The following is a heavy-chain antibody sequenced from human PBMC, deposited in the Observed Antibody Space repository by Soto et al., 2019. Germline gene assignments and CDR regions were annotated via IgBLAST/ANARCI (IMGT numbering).Heavy chain of an antibody. D-gene: IGHD1-26*01. CDR2: IFHSGST. J-gene: IGHJ4*02. V-gene: IGHV4-4*02. CDR3: AHRPIVGAAI. CDR1: GGSISNSNW. Sequence: QVQLQESGPGLVKPSGTLSLTCAVFGGSISNSNWWTWVRQPPGKGLDWIGEIFHSGSTNYKSSLMDRVTISADKANTQFSLKLSSVTAADTAVYYCAHRPIVGAAIWGQGTLVTVSS.